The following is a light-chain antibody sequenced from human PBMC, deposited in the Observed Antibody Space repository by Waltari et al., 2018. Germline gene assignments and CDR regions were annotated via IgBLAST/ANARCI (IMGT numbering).Light chain of an antibody. V-gene: IGKV1-39*01. J-gene: IGKJ4*01. CDR3: QQSYSTPLT. CDR1: QSISSY. Sequence: DIQMTQSPSSLSASVGDSVTITCRASQSISSYLNWYQQKPGKAPKLLIYAASSLQSGVPSRFSGSGSGTDFTLTISSLQPEDVATYYCQQSYSTPLTVGGGTKVEIK. CDR2: AAS.